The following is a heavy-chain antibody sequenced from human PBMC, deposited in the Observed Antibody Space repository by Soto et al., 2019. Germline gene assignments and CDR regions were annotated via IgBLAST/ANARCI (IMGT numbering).Heavy chain of an antibody. CDR1: GFTFSSYG. D-gene: IGHD6-19*01. Sequence: QVQLVESGGGVVQPGRSLRLSCAASGFTFSSYGMHWVRQAPGKGLEWVAVICYDGSNKYYADSVKGRFTISRDNSKKTLYLQMNSLRAEDTAVYYCASVRGIVVDCISRAYSFDYWGQGTLVTVSP. CDR3: ASVRGIVVDCISRAYSFDY. V-gene: IGHV3-33*01. CDR2: ICYDGSNK. J-gene: IGHJ4*02.